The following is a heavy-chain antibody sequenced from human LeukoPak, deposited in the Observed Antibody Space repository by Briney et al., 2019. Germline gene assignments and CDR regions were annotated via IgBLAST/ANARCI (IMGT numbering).Heavy chain of an antibody. J-gene: IGHJ5*02. CDR3: ARARRHQYSSSWYNWFDP. CDR1: GGTFSSYA. Sequence: SVKVSCKASGGTFSSYAISWVRQAPGQGLEWMGGIIPIFGTANYAQKFQGRVTITADESTSTAYMELSSLRSEDTAVYYCARARRHQYSSSWYNWFDPWGQGTLVTVSS. V-gene: IGHV1-69*13. CDR2: IIPIFGTA. D-gene: IGHD6-13*01.